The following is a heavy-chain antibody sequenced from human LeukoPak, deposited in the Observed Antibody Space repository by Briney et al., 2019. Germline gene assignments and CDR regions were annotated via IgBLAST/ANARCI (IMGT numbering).Heavy chain of an antibody. J-gene: IGHJ4*02. CDR2: ISYDGSNK. V-gene: IGHV3-30*18. CDR1: GFTFSSYG. D-gene: IGHD1-26*01. Sequence: GGSLRLSCAASGFTFSSYGMHWVRQAPGKGLEWVAVISYDGSNKYYADSVKGRFTISRDNSKNTLYLQMNSLRAEDTAVYYCAKDLELLPEQYCFDYWGQGTLVTVSS. CDR3: AKDLELLPEQYCFDY.